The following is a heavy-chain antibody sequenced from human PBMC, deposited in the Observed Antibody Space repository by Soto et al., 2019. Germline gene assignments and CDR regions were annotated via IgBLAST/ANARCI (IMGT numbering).Heavy chain of an antibody. D-gene: IGHD2-2*01. CDR1: DFTVSSNY. CDR3: AREVVAAAAPYYYGMDV. Sequence: GGSLRLSCAASDFTVSSNYMSWVRQAPGKGLEWVSVIYSGGSTYYADSVKGRFTISRDNSKNTLYLQMNSLRAEDTAVYYCAREVVAAAAPYYYGMDVWGQGTTVTVSS. J-gene: IGHJ6*02. V-gene: IGHV3-53*05. CDR2: IYSGGST.